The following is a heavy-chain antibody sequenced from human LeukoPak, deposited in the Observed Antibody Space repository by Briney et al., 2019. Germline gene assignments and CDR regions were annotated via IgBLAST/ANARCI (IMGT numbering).Heavy chain of an antibody. D-gene: IGHD1-14*01. CDR2: FSYDGSND. CDR3: AREATGFDY. CDR1: GFTFNSYA. V-gene: IGHV3-30*04. Sequence: GRSLRLSCAASGFTFNSYAMHWVRQAPGKGLEWVAVFSYDGSNDYYADSVKGRFTISRDNSKNTLYLQMNSLRAEDTAVYYCAREATGFDYWGQGPLVTVSS. J-gene: IGHJ4*02.